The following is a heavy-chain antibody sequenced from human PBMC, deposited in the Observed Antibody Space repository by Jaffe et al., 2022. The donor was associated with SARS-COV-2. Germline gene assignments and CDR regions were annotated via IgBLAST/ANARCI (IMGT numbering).Heavy chain of an antibody. D-gene: IGHD1-26*01. J-gene: IGHJ3*02. CDR3: ARTVAEWEPHAFDI. Sequence: EVQLEQSGAEVKKPGESLRISCKASGYSFRNYWIGWVRQMPGKGLELMGIIHPADPDTRYSPSFQGQVTISADKSISTAYLQWSSLQASDTAIYYCARTVAEWEPHAFDIWGQGTLVSVSS. V-gene: IGHV5-51*01. CDR1: GYSFRNYW. CDR2: IHPADPDT.